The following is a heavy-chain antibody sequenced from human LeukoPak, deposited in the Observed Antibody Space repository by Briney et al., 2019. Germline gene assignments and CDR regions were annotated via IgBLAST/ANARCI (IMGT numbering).Heavy chain of an antibody. CDR1: GFTFSTYW. CDR3: VRGFDGYFGFDL. J-gene: IGHJ3*01. D-gene: IGHD5-24*01. V-gene: IGHV3-7*05. Sequence: PGGSLRLSCAASGFTFSTYWMSWVRLAPGKGLEWVANINQDGSETFYVDSVKGRFTISRDNGKNSMFVQMDSLRAEDTAVYYCVRGFDGYFGFDLWCQGTMVTVSS. CDR2: INQDGSET.